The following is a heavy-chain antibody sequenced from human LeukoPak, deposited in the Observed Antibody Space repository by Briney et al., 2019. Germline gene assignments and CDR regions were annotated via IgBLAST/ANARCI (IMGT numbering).Heavy chain of an antibody. CDR1: GFSFHYYA. CDR2: ISDGGDNT. Sequence: GGSLRLSCAASGFSFHYYAMSWVRQAPGRGLEWVSVISDGGDNTYYAESVKGRFTISRDNSKDTLYLQMDCLGAEDTAVYFCAKDRSGSSVSYYDMDVWGQGTAVTVSS. CDR3: AKDRSGSSVSYYDMDV. D-gene: IGHD3-22*01. J-gene: IGHJ6*02. V-gene: IGHV3-23*01.